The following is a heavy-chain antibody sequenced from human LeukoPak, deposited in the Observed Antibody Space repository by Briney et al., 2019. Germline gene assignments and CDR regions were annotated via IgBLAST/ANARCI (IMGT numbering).Heavy chain of an antibody. CDR1: GYTFTGYY. D-gene: IGHD2-15*01. V-gene: IGHV1-2*02. CDR2: INPNSGGT. Sequence: ASVKVSSKASGYTFTGYYMHWVRQAPGQGLERMGWINPNSGGTNYAQKFQGRVTMNRDTSISTAYMGLSRLRSDDTAVYYCASEYCSGGSCFYFDYWGQGTLVTVSS. J-gene: IGHJ4*02. CDR3: ASEYCSGGSCFYFDY.